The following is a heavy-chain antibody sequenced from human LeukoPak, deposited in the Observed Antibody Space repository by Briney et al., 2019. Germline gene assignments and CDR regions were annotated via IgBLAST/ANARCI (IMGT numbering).Heavy chain of an antibody. Sequence: GGSLRLSCAASGCTFSRYAMSWVRQAPGKGLEWVSAISGSGGSTYYADSVKGRFTISRDNSKNTLYLQMNSLRAEDTAVYYCAKDITIFGVVYDYWGQGTLVTVSS. CDR3: AKDITIFGVVYDY. J-gene: IGHJ4*02. CDR2: ISGSGGST. D-gene: IGHD3-3*01. CDR1: GCTFSRYA. V-gene: IGHV3-23*01.